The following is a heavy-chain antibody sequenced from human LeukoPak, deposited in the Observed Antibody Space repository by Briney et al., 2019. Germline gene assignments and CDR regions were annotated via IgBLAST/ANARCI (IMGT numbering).Heavy chain of an antibody. V-gene: IGHV7-4-1*02. CDR2: INTNTGSP. Sequence: ASVKVSCKASGYTFTNYPMIWVRQAPGQGLEWMGWINTNTGSPTYAQGLTGRFVFSLDTSLSTAYVQITSLQAEDTAMYYCARGGYSRDQGSPFDYWGQGTLVTVSS. CDR1: GYTFTNYP. J-gene: IGHJ4*02. CDR3: ARGGYSRDQGSPFDY. D-gene: IGHD6-25*01.